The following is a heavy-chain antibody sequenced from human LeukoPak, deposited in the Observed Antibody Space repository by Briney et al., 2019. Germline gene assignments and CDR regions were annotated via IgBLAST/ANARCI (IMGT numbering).Heavy chain of an antibody. D-gene: IGHD3-22*01. V-gene: IGHV4-61*02. CDR2: IYTSGST. CDR1: GGSITSGSYY. Sequence: PSETLSLTCTVSGGSITSGSYYWSWIRQPAGKGLEWIGRIYTSGSTNYNPSPQSRVTISVDTSKNQFSLKLSSVTAADTAVYYCARGGGYYDSSGYYSEYFQHWGQGTLVTVSS. J-gene: IGHJ1*01. CDR3: ARGGGYYDSSGYYSEYFQH.